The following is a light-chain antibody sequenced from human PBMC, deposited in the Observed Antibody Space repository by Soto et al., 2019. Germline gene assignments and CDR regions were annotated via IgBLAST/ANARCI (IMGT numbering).Light chain of an antibody. CDR3: QQDGSSPPT. Sequence: IVLTQVPGTLYLSPGAITTLCCRASQSISRYLAWYQQKPGQGPRLLIYGASSRATGTPDRFSGSGSGTDFTLTINRLEPEDFALYYCQQDGSSPPTLGQGTKVDIK. J-gene: IGKJ1*01. V-gene: IGKV3-20*01. CDR2: GAS. CDR1: QSISRY.